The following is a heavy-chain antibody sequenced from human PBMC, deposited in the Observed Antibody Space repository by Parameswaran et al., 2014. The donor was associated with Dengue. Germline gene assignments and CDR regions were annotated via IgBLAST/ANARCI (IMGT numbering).Heavy chain of an antibody. D-gene: IGHD6-19*01. V-gene: IGHV3-48*04. Sequence: KWIRQAPTGRGVEWVSYISSSSSTIYYADSVKGRFTISRDNAKNSLYLQMNSLRAEDTAVYYCARIPYSSGDAFDIWGQGTMVTVSS. J-gene: IGHJ3*02. CDR3: ARIPYSSGDAFDI. CDR2: ISSSSSTI.